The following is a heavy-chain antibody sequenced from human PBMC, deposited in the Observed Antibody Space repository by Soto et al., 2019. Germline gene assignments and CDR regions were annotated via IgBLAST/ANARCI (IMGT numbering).Heavy chain of an antibody. CDR1: GYSFTGNG. CDR3: ARHSGTAESDSH. Sequence: VSLRISSQGVGYSFTGNGIDWISKITGKGLEWMGIIYPWDSDTRYSPSFQGQVTTSADKSINAAYLQWSSLKVSDTAMYYCARHSGTAESDSHWGQGTLVTVSS. V-gene: IGHV5-51*01. D-gene: IGHD6-13*01. CDR2: IYPWDSDT. J-gene: IGHJ1*01.